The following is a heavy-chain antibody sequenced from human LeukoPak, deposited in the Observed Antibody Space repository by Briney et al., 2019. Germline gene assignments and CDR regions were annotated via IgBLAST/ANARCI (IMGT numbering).Heavy chain of an antibody. D-gene: IGHD2-21*02. J-gene: IGHJ4*02. V-gene: IGHV5-51*01. Sequence: GESLKISCKGSGYRFTGYWIGWVRQMPGKGLEWMGIIYPGDSDTRYSPSFQGQVTISADKSISTAYLQWSSLKASDTAMYYCARSQYCGGDCYSGGGSSPGGFDYWGQGTLVTVSS. CDR3: ARSQYCGGDCYSGGGSSPGGFDY. CDR1: GYRFTGYW. CDR2: IYPGDSDT.